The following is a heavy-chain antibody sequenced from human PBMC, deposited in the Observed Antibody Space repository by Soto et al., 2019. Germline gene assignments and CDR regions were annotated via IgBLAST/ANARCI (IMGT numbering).Heavy chain of an antibody. V-gene: IGHV1-69*01. J-gene: IGHJ6*02. Sequence: QVQLVQPGAEVKKPGSSVKVSCQASGGSFSDYAISWVRQAPGQGLEWRGGLIPMLGIADNAQKFQGRVIITADEYPCTVYMELSSLRSEDTAVYYCARDGDYYDSSGFQRDYHYYGMDVWGQGTTVTVAS. CDR1: GGSFSDYA. CDR2: LIPMLGIA. CDR3: ARDGDYYDSSGFQRDYHYYGMDV. D-gene: IGHD3-22*01.